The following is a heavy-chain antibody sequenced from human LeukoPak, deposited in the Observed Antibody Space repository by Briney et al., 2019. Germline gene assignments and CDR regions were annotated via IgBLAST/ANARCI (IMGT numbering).Heavy chain of an antibody. Sequence: PGRSLRLSCAASGFTLTAYGMHWVRQAPGKGLEWLAVISFDGSGQYYADSVKGRFTISRDDSKNMLYLQMNSLRVEDTAVYYCARDLNLGTTDSYWGQGTLATISS. J-gene: IGHJ4*02. CDR1: GFTLTAYG. D-gene: IGHD4-4*01. CDR2: ISFDGSGQ. CDR3: ARDLNLGTTDSY. V-gene: IGHV3-30*03.